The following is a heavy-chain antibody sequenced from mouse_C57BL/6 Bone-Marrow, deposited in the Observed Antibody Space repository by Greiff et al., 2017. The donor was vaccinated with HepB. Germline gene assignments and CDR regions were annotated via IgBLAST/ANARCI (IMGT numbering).Heavy chain of an antibody. V-gene: IGHV3-6*01. CDR2: ISYDGSN. CDR3: ARDYGSSSYAMDC. J-gene: IGHJ4*01. Sequence: EVKLMESGPGLVKPSQSLSLTCSVTGYSITSGYYWNWIRQFPGNKLEWMGYISYDGSNNYNPSLKNRISITRDTSKNQFFLKLNSVTTEDTATYYCARDYGSSSYAMDCWGQGTSVTVSS. D-gene: IGHD1-1*01. CDR1: GYSITSGYY.